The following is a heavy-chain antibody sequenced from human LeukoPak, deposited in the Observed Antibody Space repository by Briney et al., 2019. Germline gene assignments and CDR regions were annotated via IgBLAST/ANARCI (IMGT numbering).Heavy chain of an antibody. J-gene: IGHJ4*02. Sequence: GGSLRLSCAAPGFSVSAHYMRWVRQAPGKGLEWVSTLFGGDTIDYTDSVKGRFTISRDNSGNTLYLQMNNLRADDTAFYYCAGRRGSSFDYWGRGTQVIVSS. CDR3: AGRRGSSFDY. V-gene: IGHV3-53*01. D-gene: IGHD1-26*01. CDR1: GFSVSAHY. CDR2: LFGGDTI.